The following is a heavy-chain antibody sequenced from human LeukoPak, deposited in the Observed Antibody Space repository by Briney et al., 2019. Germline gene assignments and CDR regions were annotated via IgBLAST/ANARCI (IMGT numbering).Heavy chain of an antibody. CDR3: ARVGLGVVPAAMSNDY. Sequence: PGGSLRLSCAASGFTFSSYSMNWVRQAPGKGLEWVSSISSSSSYIYYADSVKGRFTISRDNAKNSLYLQMNSLRAEDTAVYYCARVGLGVVPAAMSNDYWGQGTLVTVSS. CDR1: GFTFSSYS. CDR2: ISSSSSYI. D-gene: IGHD2-2*01. J-gene: IGHJ4*02. V-gene: IGHV3-21*01.